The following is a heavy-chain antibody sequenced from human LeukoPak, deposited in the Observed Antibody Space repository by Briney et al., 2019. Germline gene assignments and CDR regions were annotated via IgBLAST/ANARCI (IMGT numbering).Heavy chain of an antibody. V-gene: IGHV3-33*01. D-gene: IGHD3-10*02. CDR1: GFTFSNSG. J-gene: IGHJ3*01. CDR3: AREISMFVNAFDL. Sequence: PGGSLRLSCAAPGFTFSNSGMHWVRQAPGKGLEWVAVIWYDGSNEYYADAVKGRSIISRDNSKNTVHLQMNSLRVEDTSVYYCAREISMFVNAFDLWGQGTLVAVSS. CDR2: IWYDGSNE.